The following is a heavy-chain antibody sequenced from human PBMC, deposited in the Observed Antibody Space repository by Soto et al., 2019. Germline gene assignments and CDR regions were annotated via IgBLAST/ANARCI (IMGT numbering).Heavy chain of an antibody. CDR1: GFTFSSYG. CDR2: IWYDGSNK. Sequence: HLGGSLRLSCAASGFTFSSYGMHWVRQAPGKGLEWVAVIWYDGSNKYYADSVKGRFTISRDNSKNTLYLQMNSLRAEDTAVYYCARAMGHWWIQLWLRGYFDYWGQGTLVTVSS. J-gene: IGHJ4*02. CDR3: ARAMGHWWIQLWLRGYFDY. V-gene: IGHV3-33*01. D-gene: IGHD5-18*01.